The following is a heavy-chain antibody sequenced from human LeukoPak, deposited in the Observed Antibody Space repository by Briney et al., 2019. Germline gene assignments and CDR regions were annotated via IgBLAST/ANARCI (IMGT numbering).Heavy chain of an antibody. CDR1: RDSVSSNLVT. J-gene: IGHJ4*02. V-gene: IGHV6-1*01. Sequence: SQTLPLTCAISRDSVSSNLVTWNWIRQSPSRSLEWLGRPYYRSKWSHDYAVSAKSRITIKPDTSKNHFSLQLNSVTPEDTAVYYCVRVLSGIFYDWGQGTLLTVSS. CDR3: VRVLSGIFYD. CDR2: PYYRSKWSH. D-gene: IGHD1-26*01.